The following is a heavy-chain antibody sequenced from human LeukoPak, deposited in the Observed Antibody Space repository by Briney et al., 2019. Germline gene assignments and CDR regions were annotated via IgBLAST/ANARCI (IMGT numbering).Heavy chain of an antibody. CDR1: GGSISSSSFY. D-gene: IGHD1-26*01. J-gene: IGHJ4*02. Sequence: SETLSLTCTVSGGSISSSSFYWGWIRQPPGKGLEWIGSIYYSGNTYYNPSLKSRVTISVDTSKNHFSLKLSSVTAADTAVYYCAKHAGAFYYFGYWGQGTLVTVSS. CDR2: IYYSGNT. CDR3: AKHAGAFYYFGY. V-gene: IGHV4-39*01.